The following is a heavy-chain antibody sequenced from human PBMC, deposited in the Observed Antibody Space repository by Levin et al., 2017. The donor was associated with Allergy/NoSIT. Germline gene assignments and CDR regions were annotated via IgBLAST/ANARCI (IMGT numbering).Heavy chain of an antibody. CDR3: AVFSFRYGTFDI. D-gene: IGHD4-17*01. CDR1: GGSFSAYY. CDR2: ISHRGST. Sequence: SETLSLTCGVYGGSFSAYYWSWIRQPPGKGLEWIGEISHRGSTTYNPSLKSRVTISVDTSRNHFSLKLSSVSAADTAVYYCAVFSFRYGTFDIWGQGTVVTVSS. V-gene: IGHV4-34*01. J-gene: IGHJ3*02.